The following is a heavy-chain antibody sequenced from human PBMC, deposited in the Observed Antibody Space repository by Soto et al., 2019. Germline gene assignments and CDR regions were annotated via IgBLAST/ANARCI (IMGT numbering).Heavy chain of an antibody. Sequence: GASVKVSCKASGGTFSSYAISWVRQAPGQGLEWMGGIIPIFGTANYAQKFQGRVTITADESTSTAYMELSSLRSEDTAVYYCATAPITGTTFYYGMDVWGQGTTVTVSS. CDR1: GGTFSSYA. CDR3: ATAPITGTTFYYGMDV. CDR2: IIPIFGTA. D-gene: IGHD1-7*01. J-gene: IGHJ6*02. V-gene: IGHV1-69*13.